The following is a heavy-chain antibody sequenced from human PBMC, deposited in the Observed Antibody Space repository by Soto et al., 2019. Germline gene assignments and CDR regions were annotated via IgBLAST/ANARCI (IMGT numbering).Heavy chain of an antibody. J-gene: IGHJ5*02. Sequence: PGGSLRLSCAASGFTFNTYWMHWVRQAPGTGLVWVSRINSDGTRATYADSVKGRFTISRDNAKNTVYLQMNSLRAEDTAVYYCTTVATNSYNWLDPWGQGTLVTVS. D-gene: IGHD5-12*01. CDR3: TTVATNSYNWLDP. CDR2: INSDGTRA. V-gene: IGHV3-74*01. CDR1: GFTFNTYW.